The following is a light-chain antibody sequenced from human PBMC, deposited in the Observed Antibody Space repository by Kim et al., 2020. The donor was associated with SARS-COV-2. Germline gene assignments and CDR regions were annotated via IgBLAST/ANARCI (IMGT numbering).Light chain of an antibody. CDR3: QQRSNWPPFT. CDR2: DAS. V-gene: IGKV3-11*01. Sequence: PGERATPSCRASQSVSSYLAWYQQKPGQAPRLLIYDASNRATGIPARFSGSGSGTDFTLTISSLEPEDFAVYYCQQRSNWPPFTFGPGTKVDIK. J-gene: IGKJ3*01. CDR1: QSVSSY.